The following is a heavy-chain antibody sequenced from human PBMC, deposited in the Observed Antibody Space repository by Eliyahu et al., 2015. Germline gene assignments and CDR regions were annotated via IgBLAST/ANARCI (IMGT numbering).Heavy chain of an antibody. J-gene: IGHJ6*04. D-gene: IGHD3-10*01. CDR2: IYYXGST. V-gene: IGHV4-31*03. Sequence: QVQLQESGPXLAKPSXTLSLPCTXSRXSISSGGXXXTWIRQHPGKGLEWIAYIYYXGSTYYNPSLKSRVTISVDTSKNQFSLRLTSVTAADTAVYYCARVEMVRGAVDVWGKGTTVTVSS. CDR3: ARVEMVRGAVDV. CDR1: RXSISSGGXX.